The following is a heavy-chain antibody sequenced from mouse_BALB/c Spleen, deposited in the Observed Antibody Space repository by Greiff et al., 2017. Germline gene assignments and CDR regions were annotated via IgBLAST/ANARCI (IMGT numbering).Heavy chain of an antibody. CDR3: AAYYTWFAY. J-gene: IGHJ3*01. CDR1: GFNIKDTY. D-gene: IGHD1-1*01. V-gene: IGHV14-3*02. Sequence: VQLQQSGAELVKPGASVKLSCAASGFNIKDTYMHWVKQRPEQGLEWIGRIDPANGNTKYDPKFQGKATITADTSSNTAYLQLSSLTSEDTAVYYCAAYYTWFAYWGQGTLVTVSA. CDR2: IDPANGNT.